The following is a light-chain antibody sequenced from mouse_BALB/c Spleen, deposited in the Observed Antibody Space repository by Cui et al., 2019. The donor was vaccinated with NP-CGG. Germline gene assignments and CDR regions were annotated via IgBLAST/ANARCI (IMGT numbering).Light chain of an antibody. J-gene: IGLJ1*01. CDR1: TGAVTTSNY. Sequence: VVSQESALTTSPGETVTLTCRSSTGAVTTSNYANWVQEKPDHLFTGLIGGTNNRAPGVPARFSGSLIGDKAALIITGAQTEDEAIYFCALWYSNHWVFGGGTKLTVL. CDR2: GTN. V-gene: IGLV1*01. CDR3: ALWYSNHWV.